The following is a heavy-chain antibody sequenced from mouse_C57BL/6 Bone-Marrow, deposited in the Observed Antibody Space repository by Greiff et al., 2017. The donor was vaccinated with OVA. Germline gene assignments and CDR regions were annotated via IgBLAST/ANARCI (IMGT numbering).Heavy chain of an antibody. CDR3: ARHRLRPYYFDD. CDR2: ISSGSSTI. J-gene: IGHJ2*01. Sequence: EVHLVESGGGLVKPGGSLKLSCAASGFTFSDYGMHWVRQAPEKGLEWVAYISSGSSTIYYADPVKGRFTIARDNAKNTLFLQMTSVSPEDTAMYYCARHRLRPYYFDDWGQGTTLTVSS. D-gene: IGHD1-2*01. CDR1: GFTFSDYG. V-gene: IGHV5-17*01.